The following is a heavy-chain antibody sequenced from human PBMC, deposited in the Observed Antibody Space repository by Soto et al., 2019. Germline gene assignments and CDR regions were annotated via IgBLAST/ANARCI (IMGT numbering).Heavy chain of an antibody. CDR1: GYSFSNYY. Sequence: QGHLVQSGAEVKKPGASVTVSCKTSGYSFSNYYIHWVRQAPGQGLEWMGMVNPSGGSTSYARNFHDSVTMTRDTSTTTAFMELRRLRSEDTAVYYCARGSHSNNSYGMEVWGQGTTVTVSS. D-gene: IGHD4-4*01. CDR2: VNPSGGST. J-gene: IGHJ6*02. V-gene: IGHV1-46*01. CDR3: ARGSHSNNSYGMEV.